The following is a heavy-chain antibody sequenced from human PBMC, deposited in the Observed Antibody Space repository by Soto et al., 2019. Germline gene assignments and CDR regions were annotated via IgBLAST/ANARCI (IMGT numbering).Heavy chain of an antibody. V-gene: IGHV4-34*01. CDR3: ARGRRYSYGYGASRYFDN. CDR1: GGSFSGYY. CDR2: INHSGST. J-gene: IGHJ4*02. Sequence: SETLSLTCAVYGGSFSGYYWSWIRQPPGKGLEWIGEINHSGSTNYNPSLKSRVTISVDTSKNQFSLKLSSVTAADTAVYYCARGRRYSYGYGASRYFDNWGQGTLVNVSS. D-gene: IGHD5-18*01.